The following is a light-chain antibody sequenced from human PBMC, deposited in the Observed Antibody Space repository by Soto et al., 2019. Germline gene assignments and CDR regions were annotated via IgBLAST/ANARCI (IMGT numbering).Light chain of an antibody. CDR3: QQYNIYPWT. J-gene: IGKJ1*01. V-gene: IGKV1-5*03. CDR1: QSISSW. CDR2: KAS. Sequence: DIQMTQSPSTVSASVGDRVTITCRASQSISSWLAWYQQKPGKAPNLLIYKASSLESGVPSRFSGSGSGTEFNLTISSLQPDDFATYYCQQYNIYPWTFGQGTKVEIK.